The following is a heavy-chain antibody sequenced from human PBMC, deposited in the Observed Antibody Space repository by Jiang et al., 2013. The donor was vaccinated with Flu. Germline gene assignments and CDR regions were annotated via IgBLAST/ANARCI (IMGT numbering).Heavy chain of an antibody. CDR1: TFSSYA. J-gene: IGHJ4*02. Sequence: TFSSYAISWVRQAPGQGLEWMGRIIPILGIANYAQKFQGRVTITADKSTSTAYMELSSLRSEDTAVYYCAGQSDSGYDPYFDYWGQGTLVTVSS. V-gene: IGHV1-69*04. D-gene: IGHD5-12*01. CDR3: AGQSDSGYDPYFDY. CDR2: IIPILGIA.